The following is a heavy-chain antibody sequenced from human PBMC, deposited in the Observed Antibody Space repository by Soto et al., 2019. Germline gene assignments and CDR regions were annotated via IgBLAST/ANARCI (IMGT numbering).Heavy chain of an antibody. CDR2: IYYSGST. J-gene: IGHJ4*02. V-gene: IGHV4-59*01. CDR3: ASGGRARYYYDSSGYYWTFDY. CDR1: GGSISSYY. D-gene: IGHD3-22*01. Sequence: PSETLSLTCTVSGGSISSYYWSWIRQPPGKGLEWIGYIYYSGSTNYNPSLKSRVTMSVDTSKNQFSLKLSSVTAADTAVYYCASGGRARYYYDSSGYYWTFDYWGQGTLVTVSS.